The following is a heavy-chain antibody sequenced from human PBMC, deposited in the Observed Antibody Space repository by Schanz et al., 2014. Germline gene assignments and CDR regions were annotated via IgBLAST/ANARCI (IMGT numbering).Heavy chain of an antibody. CDR3: AKGRFGELLDY. CDR1: GFSFMSYG. V-gene: IGHV3-30*02. Sequence: QVQLVESGGGVVQPGGSLRLSCAASGFSFMSYGMHWVRQAPGKGLEWVAFIRYDGDNKYYVDSVKGRFTISRDNPRDTLYLQMNDLRAEDTALYYCAKGRFGELLDYWGQGTLVTVSS. J-gene: IGHJ4*02. D-gene: IGHD3-10*01. CDR2: IRYDGDNK.